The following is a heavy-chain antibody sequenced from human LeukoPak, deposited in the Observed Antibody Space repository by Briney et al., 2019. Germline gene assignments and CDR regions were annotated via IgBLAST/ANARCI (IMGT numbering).Heavy chain of an antibody. D-gene: IGHD3-10*01. CDR2: IIPILGIA. Sequence: SVKVSCKASGGTFSSYAISWVRQAPGQGLQWMGRIIPILGIANYAQKFQGRVTITADKSTSTAYMELSSLRSEDTAVYYCARDYYGSGSYYPHYWGQGTLVTVSS. CDR1: GGTFSSYA. J-gene: IGHJ4*02. V-gene: IGHV1-69*04. CDR3: ARDYYGSGSYYPHY.